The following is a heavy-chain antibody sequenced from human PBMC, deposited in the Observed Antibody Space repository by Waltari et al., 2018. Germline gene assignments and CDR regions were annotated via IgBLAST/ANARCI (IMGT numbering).Heavy chain of an antibody. CDR1: GYTFTDYY. Sequence: EVQLVQSGAEVKKPGATVKISCKVSGYTFTDYYMHWVQQDPGKGLEWMGLVDPEDGETIYAEKFQDRVTITADTSTDTAYMELSSLRSEDTAVYYCALSRITGTGNWFDPWGQGTLVTVSS. CDR2: VDPEDGET. V-gene: IGHV1-69-2*01. D-gene: IGHD1-7*01. CDR3: ALSRITGTGNWFDP. J-gene: IGHJ5*02.